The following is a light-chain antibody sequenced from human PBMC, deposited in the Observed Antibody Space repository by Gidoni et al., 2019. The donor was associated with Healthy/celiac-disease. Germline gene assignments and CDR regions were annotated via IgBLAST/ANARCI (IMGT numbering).Light chain of an antibody. Sequence: ETVMTQSPATLSVSPGERATLSCRASQSVSSNLAWYQQKPGQAPRLLIYGASTRATGVPARFSGSGSGTEFTLTISSLQSEDFAVYNCQQYNNWPPRFGGGTKVEVK. V-gene: IGKV3-15*01. CDR3: QQYNNWPPR. J-gene: IGKJ4*02. CDR2: GAS. CDR1: QSVSSN.